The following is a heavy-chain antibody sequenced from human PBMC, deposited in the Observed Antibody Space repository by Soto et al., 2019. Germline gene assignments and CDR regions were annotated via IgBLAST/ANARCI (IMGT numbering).Heavy chain of an antibody. CDR1: GFTFSSYW. V-gene: IGHV3-7*03. J-gene: IGHJ4*02. CDR2: IKQDGSEK. CDR3: ARDSTMVRGVIGY. D-gene: IGHD3-10*01. Sequence: LRLSCAASGFTFSSYWMSWVRQAPGKGLEWVANIKQDGSEKYYVDSVKGRFTISRDNAKNSLYLQMNSLRAEDTAVYYCARDSTMVRGVIGYWGQGTLVTVSS.